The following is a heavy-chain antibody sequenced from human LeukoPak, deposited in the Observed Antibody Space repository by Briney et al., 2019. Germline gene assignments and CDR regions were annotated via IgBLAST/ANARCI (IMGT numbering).Heavy chain of an antibody. CDR1: GGSFSGYY. CDR3: ARSRDPYYYYGMDV. J-gene: IGHJ6*02. D-gene: IGHD3-10*01. V-gene: IGHV4-34*09. Sequence: PSETLSLTCAVYGGSFSGYYWSWIRQPPGKGLEWIGEINHSGSTNYNPSLKSRVTISVDTSKNQFSLKLSSVTAADTAVYYCARSRDPYYYYGMDVWGQGTTVTVSS. CDR2: INHSGST.